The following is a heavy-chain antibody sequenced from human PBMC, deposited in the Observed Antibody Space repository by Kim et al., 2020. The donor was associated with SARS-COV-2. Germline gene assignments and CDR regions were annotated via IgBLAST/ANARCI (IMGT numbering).Heavy chain of an antibody. D-gene: IGHD3-10*01. V-gene: IGHV4-39*01. CDR3: ARLYGDYFDY. J-gene: IGHJ4*02. Sequence: RTYYNPALRGRVTISVATSKNQFSLTRSSVTAADTAVYYCARLYGDYFDYWGQGTLVTVSS. CDR2: RT.